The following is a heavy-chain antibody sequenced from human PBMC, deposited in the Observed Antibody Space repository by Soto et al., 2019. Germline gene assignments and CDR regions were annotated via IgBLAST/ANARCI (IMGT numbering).Heavy chain of an antibody. D-gene: IGHD3-16*01. CDR3: ARGGNHVWGSSEF. Sequence: PGASVKVSCKPSGYTFTTYSINWVRQAPGQGLEWMGWMRTDNGNTNYAQKFKGRVTMTTDTSTSTAYLELRSLKSDDTAIYYCARGGNHVWGSSEFWGQGTLVTVPS. CDR1: GYTFTTYS. CDR2: MRTDNGNT. V-gene: IGHV1-18*01. J-gene: IGHJ4*02.